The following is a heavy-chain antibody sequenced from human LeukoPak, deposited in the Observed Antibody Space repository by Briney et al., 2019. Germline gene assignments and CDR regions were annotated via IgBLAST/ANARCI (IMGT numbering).Heavy chain of an antibody. Sequence: SETLSLTCAAYGGSFSGYYWSWIRQPPGKGLEWIGEINHSGSTNYNPSLKSRVTISVDTSKNQFSLKLSSVTAADTAVYYCARGRSEDIVVVPAALAGPKKNFDIWGQGTMVTVSS. CDR1: GGSFSGYY. V-gene: IGHV4-34*01. CDR2: INHSGST. J-gene: IGHJ3*02. CDR3: ARGRSEDIVVVPAALAGPKKNFDI. D-gene: IGHD2-2*01.